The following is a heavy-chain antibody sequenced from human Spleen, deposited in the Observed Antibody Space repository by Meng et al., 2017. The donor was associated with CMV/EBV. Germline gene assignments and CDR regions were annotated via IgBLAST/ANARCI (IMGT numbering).Heavy chain of an antibody. Sequence: WVRPAPAQKIECMGGIIPMFNTANYAQEFQGRVSITTDESTTTAYMELSSLRSEDTAVYYCARAGGNWLNYFDYWGQGTLVTVSS. CDR2: IIPMFNTA. V-gene: IGHV1-69*05. D-gene: IGHD3-9*01. CDR3: ARAGGNWLNYFDY. J-gene: IGHJ4*02.